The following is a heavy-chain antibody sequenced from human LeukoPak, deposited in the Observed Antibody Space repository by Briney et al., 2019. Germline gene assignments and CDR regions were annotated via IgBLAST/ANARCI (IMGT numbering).Heavy chain of an antibody. CDR2: IFYSGST. J-gene: IGHJ4*02. CDR1: GGSISTSSYY. Sequence: NSSETLSLTCTVSGGSISTSSYYWGWVRQPPGKGLEWIGNIFYSGSTYYSPSLKSRVTISLDTSRNQFSLKLSSVTAADTAVYYCARGGQGWVYDFWRASYYFDYWGQGTLVTVSS. CDR3: ARGGQGWVYDFWRASYYFDY. V-gene: IGHV4-39*07. D-gene: IGHD3-3*01.